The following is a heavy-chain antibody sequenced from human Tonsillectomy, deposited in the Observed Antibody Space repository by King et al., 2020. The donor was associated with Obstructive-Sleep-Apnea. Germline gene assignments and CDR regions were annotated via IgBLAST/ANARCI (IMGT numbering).Heavy chain of an antibody. CDR3: ARSLQVIISPFHY. V-gene: IGHV4-59*08. D-gene: IGHD3-10*01. CDR1: GDSISNYY. Sequence: QLQESGPGLVKPSETLSLPSTVSGDSISNYYWSWIRQPPGKGLEWIGYIYYSGSTNYNPSLQSRVTLSLDTSKNQFSLKLSSVTAADTAVYYCARSLQVIISPFHYGGQGTLVTVSS. J-gene: IGHJ4*02. CDR2: IYYSGST.